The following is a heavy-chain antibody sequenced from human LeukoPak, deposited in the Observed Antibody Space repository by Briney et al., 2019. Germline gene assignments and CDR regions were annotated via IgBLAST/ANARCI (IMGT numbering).Heavy chain of an antibody. Sequence: SETLSLTCTVSGDFITAYYWSWIRQPPGKGLEWIGYVYYTGSTEYNPSLRSRVTISLEMSKHQFSLDLTSATAADTAVYYCATNTGTVFDYWGQGALVTVSS. CDR1: GDFITAYY. D-gene: IGHD7-27*01. J-gene: IGHJ4*02. V-gene: IGHV4-59*01. CDR3: ATNTGTVFDY. CDR2: VYYTGST.